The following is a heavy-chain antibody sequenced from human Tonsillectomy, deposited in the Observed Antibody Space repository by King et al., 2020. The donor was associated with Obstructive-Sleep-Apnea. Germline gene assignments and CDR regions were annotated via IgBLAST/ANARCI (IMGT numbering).Heavy chain of an antibody. CDR1: CCSISSSSYY. D-gene: IGHD3-9*01. CDR2: IYYMVST. Sequence: LQLQESGPVLVKPSETLSLTCTVSCCSISSSSYYWGWIRQPPGKVHVWIGSIYYMVSTYYNPPLNSRVTISLDTSKNQFSRKLSSVTAADTAVYYCARGNYDILTGYYYYGMDVWGQGTTVTVSS. J-gene: IGHJ6*02. V-gene: IGHV4-39*01. CDR3: ARGNYDILTGYYYYGMDV.